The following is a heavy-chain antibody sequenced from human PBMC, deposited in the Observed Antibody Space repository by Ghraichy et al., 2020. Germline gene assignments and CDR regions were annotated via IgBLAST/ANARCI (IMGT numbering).Heavy chain of an antibody. CDR3: ARTRLQLNYYYYGMDV. Sequence: SGPTLVKPTQTLTLTCTFSGFSLSTSGMCVSWIRQPPGKALEWLALIDWDDDKYYSTSLKTRLTISKDTSKNQVVLTMTNMDPVDTATYYCARTRLQLNYYYYGMDVWGQGTTVTVSS. CDR1: GFSLSTSGMC. CDR2: IDWDDDK. D-gene: IGHD5-24*01. J-gene: IGHJ6*02. V-gene: IGHV2-70*01.